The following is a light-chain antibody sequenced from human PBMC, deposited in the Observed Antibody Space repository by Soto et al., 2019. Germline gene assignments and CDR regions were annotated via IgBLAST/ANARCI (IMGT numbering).Light chain of an antibody. V-gene: IGLV2-14*01. Sequence: QSALTQPASVSGSPGQSITISCTGTSSDVGGYNYVSWYQQHPGKAPKLMIYDVNNRPSGVSNRFSGSKSGNTASLTISGLQAEDEADYYCLSYSSSLYVFGTGTKLTVL. CDR1: SSDVGGYNY. CDR2: DVN. CDR3: LSYSSSLYV. J-gene: IGLJ1*01.